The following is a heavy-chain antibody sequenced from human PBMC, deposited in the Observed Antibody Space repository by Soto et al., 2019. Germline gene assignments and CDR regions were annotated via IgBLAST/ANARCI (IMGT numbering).Heavy chain of an antibody. CDR2: IYWDDDK. D-gene: IGHD3-10*01. Sequence: GLDLEWLALIYWDDDKRYSPSLKSRLTITKDTSKNQVVLTMTNMDPVDTATYYCAHRRSWGGALGYWGQGTLVTVSS. J-gene: IGHJ4*02. CDR3: AHRRSWGGALGY. V-gene: IGHV2-5*02.